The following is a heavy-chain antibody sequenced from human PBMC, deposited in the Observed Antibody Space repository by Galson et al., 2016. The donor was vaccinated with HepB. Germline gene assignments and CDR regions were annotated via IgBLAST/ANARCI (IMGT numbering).Heavy chain of an antibody. CDR2: ISHDGGDK. D-gene: IGHD6-19*01. Sequence: SLRLSCAASGFSFRSYAMHWVRQAPGKGLEWVAVISHDGGDKYYADSVKGRFTISRDNSRNMVFLQMNSLRPEDSATYFCAREIAVDNKIAGTDSWGQGTLVTVSS. CDR1: GFSFRSYA. V-gene: IGHV3-30*04. J-gene: IGHJ5*01. CDR3: AREIAVDNKIAGTDS.